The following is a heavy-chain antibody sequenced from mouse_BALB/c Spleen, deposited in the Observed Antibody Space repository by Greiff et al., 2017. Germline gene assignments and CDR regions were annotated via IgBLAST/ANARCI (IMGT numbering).Heavy chain of an antibody. CDR2: INSNGGST. J-gene: IGHJ2*01. CDR3: ARHQTGTRYFDY. V-gene: IGHV5-6-2*01. D-gene: IGHD4-1*01. Sequence: EVKLVESGGGLVKLGGSLKLSCAASGFTFSSYYMSWVRQTPEKRLELVAAINSNGGSTYYPDTVKGRFTISRDNAKNTLYLQMSSLKSEDTALYYCARHQTGTRYFDYWGQGTTLTVSS. CDR1: GFTFSSYY.